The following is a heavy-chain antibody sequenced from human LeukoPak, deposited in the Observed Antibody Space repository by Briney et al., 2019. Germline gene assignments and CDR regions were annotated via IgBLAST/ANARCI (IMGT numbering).Heavy chain of an antibody. CDR3: ARRYYYYYGMDV. CDR1: GGSFSGYY. Sequence: SETLSLTCAVYGGSFSGYYWSWIRQPPGKGLEWIGEINHSGSTNYNPSLKSRVTISVDTSKNQFSLKLSPVTAADTAVYYCARRYYYYYGMDVWGKGTTVTVSS. J-gene: IGHJ6*04. V-gene: IGHV4-34*01. CDR2: INHSGST.